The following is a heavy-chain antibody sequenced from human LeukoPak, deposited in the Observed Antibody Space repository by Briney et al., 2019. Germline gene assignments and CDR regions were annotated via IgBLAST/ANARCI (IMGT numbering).Heavy chain of an antibody. D-gene: IGHD6-13*01. CDR2: IYYSGST. CDR3: ASPKVAAAGHAGEYYYMDV. V-gene: IGHV4-39*01. J-gene: IGHJ6*03. CDR1: GGSISSSSYY. Sequence: SETLSLTCTVSGGSISSSSYYWGWIRQPPGKGLEWIGSIYYSGSTYYNPSLKSRVTISVDTSKNQFSLKLSSVTAADTAVYYCASPKVAAAGHAGEYYYMDVWGKGTTVTISS.